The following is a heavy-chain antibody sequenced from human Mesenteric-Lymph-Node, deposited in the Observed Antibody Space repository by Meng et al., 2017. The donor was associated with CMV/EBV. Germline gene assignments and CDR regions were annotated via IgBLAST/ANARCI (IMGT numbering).Heavy chain of an antibody. D-gene: IGHD3-10*01. Sequence: FTFSSYWMNGVRQDPGKGLVWVSRINSDGSRTSYADTVKGRFTNSRDNAKNTLYLQMNSLRAEDTAVYYCAKRGWFGAYYYYYGMDVWGQGTTVTVSS. J-gene: IGHJ6*02. CDR2: INSDGSRT. V-gene: IGHV3-74*01. CDR3: AKRGWFGAYYYYYGMDV. CDR1: FTFSSYW.